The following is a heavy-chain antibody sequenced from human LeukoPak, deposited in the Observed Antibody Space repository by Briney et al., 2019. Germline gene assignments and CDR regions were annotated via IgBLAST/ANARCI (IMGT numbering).Heavy chain of an antibody. CDR2: ISAYNGNT. D-gene: IGHD3-9*01. Sequence: ASVKVSCKASGYTFTSYGISWVRQAPGQGLEWMGWISAYNGNTNYAQKLQGRVTMTTDTSTSTAYMELRSLRSDDTAVYYCVRTYYDILTGYYLNWFDPWGQGTLVTVSS. V-gene: IGHV1-18*01. CDR3: VRTYYDILTGYYLNWFDP. J-gene: IGHJ5*02. CDR1: GYTFTSYG.